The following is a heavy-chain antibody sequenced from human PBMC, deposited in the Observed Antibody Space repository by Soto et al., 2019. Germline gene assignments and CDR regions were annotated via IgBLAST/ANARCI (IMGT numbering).Heavy chain of an antibody. CDR1: GFTFSSYA. Sequence: EVQLLESGGGLVQPGGSLRLSCAASGFTFSSYAMSWVRQAPGKGLEWVSALSGSGGSTYYADSVKGRFTISRDNSKNTLYLQMNSLRADDTAVYYCAKGPLSMTCYFLGYYFYGMDVWGQGTTVTVSS. D-gene: IGHD3-9*01. CDR2: LSGSGGST. J-gene: IGHJ6*02. V-gene: IGHV3-23*01. CDR3: AKGPLSMTCYFLGYYFYGMDV.